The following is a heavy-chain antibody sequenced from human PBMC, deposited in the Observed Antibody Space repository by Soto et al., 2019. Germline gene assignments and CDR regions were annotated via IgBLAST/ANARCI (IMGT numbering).Heavy chain of an antibody. CDR3: AKEDTVTTGISFDY. CDR1: GFTFSSYG. CDR2: ISYDGSNK. V-gene: IGHV3-30*18. D-gene: IGHD4-17*01. J-gene: IGHJ4*02. Sequence: QVQLVESGGGVVQPGRSLRLSCAASGFTFSSYGMHWVRQAPGKGLEWVAVISYDGSNKYYADSVKGRFTISRDNCKNTLYLQMNSLRAEDTAVYYCAKEDTVTTGISFDYWGQGTLVTVSS.